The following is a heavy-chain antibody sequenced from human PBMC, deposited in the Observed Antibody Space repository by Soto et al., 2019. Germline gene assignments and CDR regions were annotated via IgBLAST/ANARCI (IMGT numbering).Heavy chain of an antibody. CDR2: ISYDGSNK. CDR1: GFTLSSYG. D-gene: IGHD3-10*01. CDR3: AKVVGSGSYYHYYGMDV. Sequence: GGSLRLSCAASGFTLSSYGMHWVRQAPGKGLEWVAVISYDGSNKYYADSVKGRFTISRDNSKNTLYLQMNSLRAEDTAVYYCAKVVGSGSYYHYYGMDVWGQGTTVTVSS. V-gene: IGHV3-30*18. J-gene: IGHJ6*02.